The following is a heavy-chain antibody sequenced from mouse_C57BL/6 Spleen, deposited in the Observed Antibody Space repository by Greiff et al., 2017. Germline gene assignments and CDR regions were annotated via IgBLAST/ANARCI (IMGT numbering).Heavy chain of an antibody. CDR1: GYAFSSYW. V-gene: IGHV1-80*01. D-gene: IGHD1-1*01. Sequence: VQLQQSGAELVKPGASVKISCKASGYAFSSYWMNWVKQRPGKGLEWIGQIYPGDGDTNYNGKFKGKATLTADESSSTAYMQLSSLTSEDSAVYFCARMNYGSSKGYWGQGTTLTVSS. J-gene: IGHJ2*01. CDR3: ARMNYGSSKGY. CDR2: IYPGDGDT.